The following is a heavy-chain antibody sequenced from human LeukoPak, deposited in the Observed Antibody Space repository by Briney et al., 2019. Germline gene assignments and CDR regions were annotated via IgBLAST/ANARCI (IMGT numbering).Heavy chain of an antibody. CDR1: GGSISSYY. J-gene: IGHJ5*02. V-gene: IGHV4-59*12. Sequence: PSETLFLTCTVSGGSISSYYWSWIRQPPGKGLEWIGYFYYRGSTNYNPSLRSRVTISVDTPKNQFSLKLTSVTAADAAVYYCARAYCGDDCYSNWFDPWGQGTLVTVSS. CDR2: FYYRGST. D-gene: IGHD2-21*02. CDR3: ARAYCGDDCYSNWFDP.